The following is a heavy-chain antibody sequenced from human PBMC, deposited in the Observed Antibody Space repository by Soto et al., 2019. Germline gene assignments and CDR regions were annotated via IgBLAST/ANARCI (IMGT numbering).Heavy chain of an antibody. V-gene: IGHV4-34*01. D-gene: IGHD3-10*01. Sequence: QVQLQQWGAGLLKPSETLSLTCAVYGGSFSGYQWTWIRQTPGKGLEWIGEINDSGNINYNPSLKSGVTILVDTDKNQISLKLSSVTAADTAVYYCARGLILWFGELSRRGGYYYYMDVWGKGTSVTVSS. J-gene: IGHJ6*03. CDR3: ARGLILWFGELSRRGGYYYYMDV. CDR2: INDSGNI. CDR1: GGSFSGYQ.